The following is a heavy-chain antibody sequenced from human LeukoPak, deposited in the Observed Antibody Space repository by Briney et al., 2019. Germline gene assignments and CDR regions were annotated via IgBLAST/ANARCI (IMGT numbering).Heavy chain of an antibody. V-gene: IGHV1-46*01. CDR2: ISPSGGST. J-gene: IGHJ4*02. CDR1: GYTFTSNY. CDR3: ARGAYYYDSSGLGLLYY. Sequence: ASVKVSCKAFGYTFTSNYMHWVRQAPGQGPEWMGVISPSGGSTTYAQKFQGRVTLTRDMSTSTDYLELSSLRSEDTAVYYCARGAYYYDSSGLGLLYYWGQGTLVTVSS. D-gene: IGHD3-22*01.